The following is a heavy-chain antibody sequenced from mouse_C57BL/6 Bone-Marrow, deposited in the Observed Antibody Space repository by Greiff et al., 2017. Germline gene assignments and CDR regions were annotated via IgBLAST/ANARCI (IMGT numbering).Heavy chain of an antibody. J-gene: IGHJ3*01. Sequence: QVQLQQSGAELARPGASVKLSCKASGYTFTSYGISWVKQRTGQGLEWIGEIYPRSGNTYYNEKFKGKATLTADKSSSTAYMELRSLTSEDSAVDFCARATAQATVAYWGQGTLVTVSA. D-gene: IGHD3-2*02. CDR3: ARATAQATVAY. V-gene: IGHV1-81*01. CDR2: IYPRSGNT. CDR1: GYTFTSYG.